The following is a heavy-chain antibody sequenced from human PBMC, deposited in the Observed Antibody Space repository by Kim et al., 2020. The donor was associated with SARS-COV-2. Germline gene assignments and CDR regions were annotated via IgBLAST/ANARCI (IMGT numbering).Heavy chain of an antibody. CDR3: ARAFLWELRVPRFDY. Sequence: SETLSLTCTVSGGSISSGGYYWSWIRQHPGKGLEWIGYIYYSGSTYYNPSLKSRVTISVDTSKNQFSLKLSSVTAADTAVYYCARAFLWELRVPRFDYWGPEPWSPSPQ. V-gene: IGHV4-31*03. D-gene: IGHD1-26*01. CDR1: GGSISSGGYY. CDR2: IYYSGST. J-gene: IGHJ4*01.